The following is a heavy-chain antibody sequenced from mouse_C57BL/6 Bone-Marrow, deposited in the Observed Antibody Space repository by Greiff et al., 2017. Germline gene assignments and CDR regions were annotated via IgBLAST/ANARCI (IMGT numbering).Heavy chain of an antibody. J-gene: IGHJ3*01. CDR1: GYTFTSYG. V-gene: IGHV1-81*01. CDR2: IYPRSGNT. Sequence: QVHVKQSGAELARPGASVKLSCKASGYTFTSYGISWVKQRTGQGLEWIGEIYPRSGNTYYNEKFKGKATLTADKSSSTAYMELRSLTSEDSAVYFCARGDYYDGSGADWGQGTLVTVSA. D-gene: IGHD1-1*01. CDR3: ARGDYYDGSGAD.